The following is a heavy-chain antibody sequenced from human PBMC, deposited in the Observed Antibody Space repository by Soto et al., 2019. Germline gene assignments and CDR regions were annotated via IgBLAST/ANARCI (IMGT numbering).Heavy chain of an antibody. CDR1: GFTFSSYA. V-gene: IGHV3-30-3*01. J-gene: IGHJ4*02. CDR3: ARDFSKVGSDVVAGYIDY. D-gene: IGHD6-19*01. Sequence: QVQLVESGGGMVQPGRSLRLSCAASGFTFSSYAMHWVRQAPGKGLEWVAVISYDGSNKYYADSVKGRFTISRDNSKNTLYLQMNSLRAEDTAVYYCARDFSKVGSDVVAGYIDYWGQGTLVTVSS. CDR2: ISYDGSNK.